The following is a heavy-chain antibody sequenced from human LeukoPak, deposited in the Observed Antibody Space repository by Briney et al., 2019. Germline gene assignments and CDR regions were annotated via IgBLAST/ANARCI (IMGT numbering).Heavy chain of an antibody. CDR2: IYYSGST. D-gene: IGHD3-10*01. J-gene: IGHJ3*02. CDR3: ARQIPSVLLWFGESDAFDI. V-gene: IGHV4-59*08. Sequence: SETLSLTCSVSGGSTSSYYWSWIRQPPGKGLEWIGYIYYSGSTNYNPSLKSRVTISVDTSKNQFSLKLSSVTAADTAVYYCARQIPSVLLWFGESDAFDIWGQGTMVTVSS. CDR1: GGSTSSYY.